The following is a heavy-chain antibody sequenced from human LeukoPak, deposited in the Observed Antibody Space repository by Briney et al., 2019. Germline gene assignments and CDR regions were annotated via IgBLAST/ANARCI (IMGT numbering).Heavy chain of an antibody. CDR1: GFTFSIHG. CDR2: IINSGGTV. J-gene: IGHJ6*02. CDR3: ARVGRGVYGMDV. V-gene: IGHV3-48*02. D-gene: IGHD3-10*01. Sequence: GGSLRLSCAASGFTFSIHGMNWVRQAPGKGLEWVSYIINSGGTVDYTDSVQGRFTISRDNARNSLFLQMNSLRDEDTAVYYCARVGRGVYGMDVWGQGTTVTVSS.